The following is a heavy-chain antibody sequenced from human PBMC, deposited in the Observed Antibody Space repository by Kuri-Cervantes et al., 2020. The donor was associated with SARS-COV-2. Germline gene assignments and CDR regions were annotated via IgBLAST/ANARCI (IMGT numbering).Heavy chain of an antibody. Sequence: SSMVSCKASAYTITGYYMHWLRQAPGQGLEWMGGIIPIFGTANYAQKFQGRVTITADGSTSTAYMDLSSLRSEDTAVYYCARGNSNPEVYWGQGTLVTVSS. CDR1: AYTITGYY. CDR3: ARGNSNPEVY. J-gene: IGHJ4*02. V-gene: IGHV1-69*13. CDR2: IIPIFGTA. D-gene: IGHD4-11*01.